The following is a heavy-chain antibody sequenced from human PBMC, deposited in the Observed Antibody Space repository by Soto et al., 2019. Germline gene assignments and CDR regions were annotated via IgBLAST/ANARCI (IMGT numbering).Heavy chain of an antibody. Sequence: VASVKVSCKASGGAFSSYAISWVRQAPGQGLEWMGGIIPIFGPANYAQKFQGGVTITADESTSTGYMELSSLRSEDAAVYYCARNAPYCGGDCYYYYYGMDVWGQGTTVTVSS. J-gene: IGHJ6*02. CDR2: IIPIFGPA. CDR3: ARNAPYCGGDCYYYYYGMDV. D-gene: IGHD2-21*02. V-gene: IGHV1-69*13. CDR1: GGAFSSYA.